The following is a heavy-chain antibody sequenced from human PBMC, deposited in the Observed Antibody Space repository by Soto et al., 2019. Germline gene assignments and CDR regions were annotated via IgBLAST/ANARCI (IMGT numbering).Heavy chain of an antibody. D-gene: IGHD4-17*01. CDR2: IYYSGST. V-gene: IGHV4-59*08. CDR3: AGLSGHGGAFDI. Sequence: SETLSLTCTVSGGSISSYYWSWIRQPPGKGLEWIGYIYYSGSTNYNPSLKSRVTISVDTSKNQFSLKLSSVTAADTAVYYCAGLSGHGGAFDIWGQGTMVTVSS. CDR1: GGSISSYY. J-gene: IGHJ3*02.